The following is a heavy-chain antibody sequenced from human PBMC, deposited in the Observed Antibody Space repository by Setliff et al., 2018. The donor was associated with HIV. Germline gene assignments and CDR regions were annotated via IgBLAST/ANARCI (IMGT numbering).Heavy chain of an antibody. Sequence: PSETLSLTCAVSGYSISSGYYWGWIRQPPGKGLEWIGSIYHSGSTYNNPSLKSRVTFSVDMSKTQVSLKLTSVTAADTAMYFCARVRGDNFWSGSYSLPASDAFDVWGQGAMVTVSS. D-gene: IGHD3-3*01. CDR1: GYSISSGYY. CDR2: IYHSGST. V-gene: IGHV4-38-2*01. J-gene: IGHJ3*01. CDR3: ARVRGDNFWSGSYSLPASDAFDV.